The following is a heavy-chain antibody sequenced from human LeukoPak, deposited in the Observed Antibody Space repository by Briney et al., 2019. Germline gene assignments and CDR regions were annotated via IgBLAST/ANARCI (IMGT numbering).Heavy chain of an antibody. Sequence: GASVKVSCKASGGTFSSYAISWVRQAPGQGLEWMGGIIPIFGTANYAQKFQGRVTITADESTSTAYMELSSLRSEDTAAYYCARALPQGHAFDIWGQGTMVTVSS. CDR1: GGTFSSYA. D-gene: IGHD5/OR15-5a*01. CDR3: ARALPQGHAFDI. V-gene: IGHV1-69*13. CDR2: IIPIFGTA. J-gene: IGHJ3*02.